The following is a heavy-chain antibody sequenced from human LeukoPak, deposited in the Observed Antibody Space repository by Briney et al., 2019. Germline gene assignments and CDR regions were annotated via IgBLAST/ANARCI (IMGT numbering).Heavy chain of an antibody. J-gene: IGHJ4*02. CDR3: ARRRRYCGGDCYDYFDY. D-gene: IGHD2-21*02. Sequence: GESLKISCKGSGYSFTSYWIGWVRQMPGKGLEWMGIIYPGDSDTRYSPSFQGQVTISADKSISTAYLQWNSLKASDTAIYYCARRRRYCGGDCYDYFDYWGQGSLATVSS. CDR1: GYSFTSYW. CDR2: IYPGDSDT. V-gene: IGHV5-51*01.